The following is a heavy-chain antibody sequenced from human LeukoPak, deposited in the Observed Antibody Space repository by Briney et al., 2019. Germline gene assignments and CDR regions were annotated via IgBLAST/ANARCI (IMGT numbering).Heavy chain of an antibody. J-gene: IGHJ4*02. CDR2: IYTSGST. Sequence: SETLSLTCTVSGGSISSYYWSWIRHPAGKGLEWIGRIYTSGSTNYNPSLKSRVTMSVDTSKNQFSLELSSVTAADTAVYYCARVGREQQLVLDYWGQGTLVTVSS. CDR3: ARVGREQQLVLDY. V-gene: IGHV4-4*07. D-gene: IGHD6-13*01. CDR1: GGSISSYY.